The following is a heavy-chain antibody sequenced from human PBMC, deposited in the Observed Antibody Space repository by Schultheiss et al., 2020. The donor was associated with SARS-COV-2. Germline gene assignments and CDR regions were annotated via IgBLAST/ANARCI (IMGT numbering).Heavy chain of an antibody. Sequence: GGSLRLSCKGSGYSFTSYWIGWVRQMPGKGLEWMGIIYPGDSDTRYSPSFQGKVTISADKSISTAYLQWSSLKASDTAMYYCASYGLLAGYFDYWGQGTLVTVSS. J-gene: IGHJ4*02. CDR1: GYSFTSYW. CDR2: IYPGDSDT. V-gene: IGHV5-51*01. D-gene: IGHD3-10*01. CDR3: ASYGLLAGYFDY.